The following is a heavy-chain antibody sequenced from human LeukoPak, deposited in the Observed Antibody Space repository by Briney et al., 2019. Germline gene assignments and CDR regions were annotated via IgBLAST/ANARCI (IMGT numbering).Heavy chain of an antibody. V-gene: IGHV4-34*01. D-gene: IGHD6-13*01. Sequence: SETLSLTCAVYGGSFSGYYWSWIRQPPGKGLEWIGEINHSGNTNYNPSLKSRVTISVDTSKNQFSPKLSSVTVADTAVYYCARDRTYSSSWYSRFDYWGQGTLVTVSS. CDR3: ARDRTYSSSWYSRFDY. J-gene: IGHJ4*02. CDR1: GGSFSGYY. CDR2: INHSGNT.